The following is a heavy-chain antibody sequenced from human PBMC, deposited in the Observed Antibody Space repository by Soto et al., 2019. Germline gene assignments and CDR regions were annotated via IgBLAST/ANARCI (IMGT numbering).Heavy chain of an antibody. Sequence: QVQLVESGGGVVQPGRSLRLSCAASGFTFSSYGMHWVRQAPGKGLEWVAVISYDGSNKYYADSVKGRFTISRDNSKNKLYLQMNSLRAEDTAVYYCAKGVRYCRDGSCMVTDYWGQGTLVTVSS. CDR3: AKGVRYCRDGSCMVTDY. J-gene: IGHJ4*02. CDR2: ISYDGSNK. V-gene: IGHV3-30*18. D-gene: IGHD2-15*01. CDR1: GFTFSSYG.